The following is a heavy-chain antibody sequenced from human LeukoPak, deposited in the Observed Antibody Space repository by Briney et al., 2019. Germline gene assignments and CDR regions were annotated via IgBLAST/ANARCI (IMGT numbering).Heavy chain of an antibody. CDR2: IDRSGST. CDR1: GESFSDYY. D-gene: IGHD3-10*01. V-gene: IGHV4-34*01. Sequence: ASETLSLTCAVYGESFSDYYWSWIRQPPGKGLEWIGEIDRSGSTNYSPSLKSRVTISADTSKNQFSLKLNSVTAADTAVYYCARARYSNAFDIWGQGTMVTVSS. J-gene: IGHJ3*02. CDR3: ARARYSNAFDI.